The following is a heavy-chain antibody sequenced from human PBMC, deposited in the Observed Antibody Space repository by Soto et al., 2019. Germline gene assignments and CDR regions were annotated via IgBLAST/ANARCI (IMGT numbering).Heavy chain of an antibody. CDR3: ARRVGTWPFHFDY. CDR1: GYRSTNYW. Sequence: GASLKISCEGSGYRSTNYWNGGVRQMPGKGQEWRGIIYPGDSETRYSPSFEGRVTISVDTSINTAYVQWSSLQASDAAIYYCARRVGTWPFHFDYWGQGTLVTVSS. J-gene: IGHJ4*02. V-gene: IGHV5-51*01. CDR2: IYPGDSET.